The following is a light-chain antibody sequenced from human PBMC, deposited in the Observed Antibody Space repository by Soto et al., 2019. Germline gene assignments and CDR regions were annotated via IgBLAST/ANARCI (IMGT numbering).Light chain of an antibody. J-gene: IGKJ4*01. V-gene: IGKV1-9*01. CDR1: QGISSF. CDR3: QQVDAYPST. CDR2: AAS. Sequence: IQLTQSPSSLSASVGDRVTITCRASQGISSFLAWYQQKPGKAPNLLIYAASTLQTGVPSRFSGGGSRTDFTLTINGLQPEDFATYYCQQVDAYPSTFGGGTKVE.